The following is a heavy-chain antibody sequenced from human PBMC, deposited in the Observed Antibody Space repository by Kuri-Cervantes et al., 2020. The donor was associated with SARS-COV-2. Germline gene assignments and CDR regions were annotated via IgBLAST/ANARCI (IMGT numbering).Heavy chain of an antibody. Sequence: GGSLRLSCKGSGYSFTNYWITWVRQMPGKGLEWMGRIDPSDSYTNYSPSFQGHVTITADKSIATAYLQWSSLKASDTAMYYCARASHRYCSSTSCYPAFDIWGQGAMVTVSS. V-gene: IGHV5-10-1*01. CDR1: GYSFTNYW. J-gene: IGHJ3*02. CDR3: ARASHRYCSSTSCYPAFDI. CDR2: IDPSDSYT. D-gene: IGHD2-2*01.